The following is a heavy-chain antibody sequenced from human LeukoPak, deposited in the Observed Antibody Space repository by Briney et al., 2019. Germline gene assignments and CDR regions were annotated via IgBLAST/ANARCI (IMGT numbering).Heavy chain of an antibody. V-gene: IGHV3-30*01. CDR3: ARAALESYYYYYMDV. CDR2: ISYDGSNK. D-gene: IGHD6-25*01. CDR1: GFTFSSHA. J-gene: IGHJ6*03. Sequence: GGSLRLSCAASGFTFSSHAMHWVRQAPGKGLEWVAVISYDGSNKYYADSVKGRFTISRDNSKNTLYLQMNSLRAEDTAVYYCARAALESYYYYYMDVWGKGTTVTVSS.